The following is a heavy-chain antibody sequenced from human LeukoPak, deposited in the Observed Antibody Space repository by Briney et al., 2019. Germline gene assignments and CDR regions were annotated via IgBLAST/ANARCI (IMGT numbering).Heavy chain of an antibody. J-gene: IGHJ4*02. Sequence: SETLSLTCIVSGGSISSYYWSWIRQPPGKGLEWIGYIYHSGSTNNNPSLKSRVTISVDTSKNQFSLKLSSVTAADTAVYYCARTYYDYVWGTGYFDHWGQGTLVTVSS. V-gene: IGHV4-59*08. CDR3: ARTYYDYVWGTGYFDH. CDR1: GGSISSYY. D-gene: IGHD3-16*01. CDR2: IYHSGST.